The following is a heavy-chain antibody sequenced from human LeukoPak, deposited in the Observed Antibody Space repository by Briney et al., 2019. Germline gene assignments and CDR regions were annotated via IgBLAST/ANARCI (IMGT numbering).Heavy chain of an antibody. CDR3: AREDYGDYAYAFDI. J-gene: IGHJ3*02. Sequence: GGSLRLSCAASGFTLSSYWMSWVRQAPGKGLEWVANIKQDGSEKYYVDSVKGRFTISRGNAKNSLYLQMNSLRAEDTAVYYCAREDYGDYAYAFDIWGQGTMVTVSS. CDR2: IKQDGSEK. V-gene: IGHV3-7*01. CDR1: GFTLSSYW. D-gene: IGHD4-17*01.